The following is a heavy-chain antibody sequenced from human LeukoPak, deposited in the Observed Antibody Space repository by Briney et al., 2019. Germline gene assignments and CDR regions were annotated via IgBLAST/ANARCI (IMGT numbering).Heavy chain of an antibody. D-gene: IGHD6-13*01. CDR1: GGSISNYY. V-gene: IGHV4-59*01. CDR3: ARAPIAAGGTENFDY. J-gene: IGHJ4*02. CDR2: IYYSGST. Sequence: SETLSLTCTVSGGSISNYYWSWIRQPPGKGLERIGYIYYSGSTNYNPSLKSLVTISVDTSKNQFSLKLSSVTAADTAVYYCARAPIAAGGTENFDYWGQGTLVTVSS.